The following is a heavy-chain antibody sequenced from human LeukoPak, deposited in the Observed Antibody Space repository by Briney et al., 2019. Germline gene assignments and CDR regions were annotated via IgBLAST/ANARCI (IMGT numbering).Heavy chain of an antibody. CDR3: AHTLMTTVTTGWFDP. D-gene: IGHD4-17*01. Sequence: SGPTLVNPTQTLTLACNFSGFSLSTSGVCVGWIRQPPGKALEWLALIYWNDDKRYSPSLKSRLTITKDTSKNQVVLTMTNMDPVDTATYYCAHTLMTTVTTGWFDPWGQGTLVTVSS. CDR1: GFSLSTSGVC. V-gene: IGHV2-5*01. CDR2: IYWNDDK. J-gene: IGHJ5*02.